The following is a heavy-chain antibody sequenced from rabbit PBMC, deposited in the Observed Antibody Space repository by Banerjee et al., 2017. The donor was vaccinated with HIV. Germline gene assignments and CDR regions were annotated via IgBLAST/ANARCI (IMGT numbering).Heavy chain of an antibody. CDR2: IDTGSTSSS. Sequence: QEQLEESGGDLVKPEGSLTLTCTASGFSFSSSYWICWVRQAPGKGLEWIACIDTGSTSSSYYASWAKGRFTISKTSSTTVTLQMTSLTAADTATYFCARDLAGVIGWNFNLWGQGTLVTVS. J-gene: IGHJ4*01. CDR3: ARDLAGVIGWNFNL. V-gene: IGHV1S45*01. D-gene: IGHD4-1*01. CDR1: GFSFSSSYW.